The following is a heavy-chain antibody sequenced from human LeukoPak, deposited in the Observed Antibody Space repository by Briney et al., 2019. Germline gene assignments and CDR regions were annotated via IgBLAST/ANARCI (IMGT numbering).Heavy chain of an antibody. CDR3: ARYSSSWYGGFNY. Sequence: SETLSLTCAVYGGSFSGYYWSWIRQPPGKGLEWIGEINHSGSTNYNPSLKSRVTISVDTSKNQFSLKLSSVTAADTAVYYCARYSSSWYGGFNYWGQGTLVTVSS. V-gene: IGHV4-34*01. D-gene: IGHD6-13*01. J-gene: IGHJ4*02. CDR2: INHSGST. CDR1: GGSFSGYY.